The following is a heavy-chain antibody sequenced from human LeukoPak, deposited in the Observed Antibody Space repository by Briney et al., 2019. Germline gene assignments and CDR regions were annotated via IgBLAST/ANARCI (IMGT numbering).Heavy chain of an antibody. D-gene: IGHD3-22*01. J-gene: IGHJ4*02. CDR2: IYYSGST. V-gene: IGHV4-59*01. Sequence: PSETLSLTCTVSGGSISSYYWSLIRQPPGKGLEWIGYIYYSGSTNYNPSLKSRVTISVDTSKNQFSLKLSSVTAADTAVYYCARESGYYDSSGYPSFDYWGQGTLVTVSS. CDR1: GGSISSYY. CDR3: ARESGYYDSSGYPSFDY.